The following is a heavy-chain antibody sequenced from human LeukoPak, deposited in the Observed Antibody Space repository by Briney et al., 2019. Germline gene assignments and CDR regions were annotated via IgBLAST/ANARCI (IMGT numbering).Heavy chain of an antibody. CDR3: ARAPANKYDSRLPEDY. J-gene: IGHJ4*02. V-gene: IGHV1-46*01. D-gene: IGHD3-22*01. Sequence: GSAKVSCKASGYTFTNYYIHWVRQAPGQGLEWMGIINPSDGTTSYAQKFQGRVTMTRDTSTSTVYMEVRSLRSEDTAVYYCARAPANKYDSRLPEDYWGQGTLVTVSS. CDR2: INPSDGTT. CDR1: GYTFTNYY.